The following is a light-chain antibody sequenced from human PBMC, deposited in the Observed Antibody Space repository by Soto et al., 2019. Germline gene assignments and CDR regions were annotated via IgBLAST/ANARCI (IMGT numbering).Light chain of an antibody. CDR3: QSADTSGTVV. CDR2: RDN. V-gene: IGLV3-25*02. Sequence: SYELTQPPSVSVSPVQTARITCSGDSLPKQYPYWYQQRPGQAPLLLIYRDNERPSGIPERFSGSSSGTTVTLTISGVQAEDEADYYCQSADTSGTVVFGGGTKVTVL. J-gene: IGLJ2*01. CDR1: SLPKQY.